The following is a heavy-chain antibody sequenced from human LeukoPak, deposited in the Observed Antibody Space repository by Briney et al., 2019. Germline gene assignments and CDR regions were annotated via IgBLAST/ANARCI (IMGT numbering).Heavy chain of an antibody. CDR3: ARHSGGYYIPGDY. Sequence: GGSVRLSCTASGFNVSNNYMSWVRQAPGQGPEWVSLIYSDGSTYYGDSVKGRFTISRENSKNTLYLQMNSLRAEDTAVYYCARHSGGYYIPGDYWGQGTLVTVSS. V-gene: IGHV3-53*01. D-gene: IGHD1-26*01. J-gene: IGHJ4*02. CDR1: GFNVSNNY. CDR2: IYSDGST.